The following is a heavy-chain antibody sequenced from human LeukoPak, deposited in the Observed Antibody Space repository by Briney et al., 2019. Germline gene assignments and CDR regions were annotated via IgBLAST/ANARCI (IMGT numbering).Heavy chain of an antibody. CDR3: ARDRGGSFADY. J-gene: IGHJ4*02. Sequence: SETLSLTCTVSGGSISSYYWSWIRQPPGKGLEWIGYIYYSGSTNYNPSLKSRVTISVDTPKNQFSLKLSSVTAADTAVYYCARDRGGSFADYWGQGTLVTVSS. V-gene: IGHV4-59*01. CDR2: IYYSGST. CDR1: GGSISSYY. D-gene: IGHD2-15*01.